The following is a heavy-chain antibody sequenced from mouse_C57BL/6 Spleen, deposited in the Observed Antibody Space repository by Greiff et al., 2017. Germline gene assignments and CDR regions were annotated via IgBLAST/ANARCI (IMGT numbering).Heavy chain of an antibody. CDR1: GYTFTSYW. V-gene: IGHV1-59*01. CDR2: IDPSDSFT. CDR3: ARVDDTPFAY. J-gene: IGHJ3*01. Sequence: VQRVESGAELVRPGTSVKLSCKASGYTFTSYWMHWVKQRPGPGLEWIGVIDPSDSFTNYNQKFKGKATLTVDTSSSTAYMQLSSLTSEDSAVYYCARVDDTPFAYWGQGTLVTVSA. D-gene: IGHD5-1-1*01.